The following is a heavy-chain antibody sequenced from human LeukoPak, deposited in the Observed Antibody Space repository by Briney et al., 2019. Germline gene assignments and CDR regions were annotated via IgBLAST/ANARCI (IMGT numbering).Heavy chain of an antibody. CDR3: ARGRVTVTTSFRNWFDP. CDR2: INHSGST. Sequence: SETLSLTCAVYGGSFSGYYWSWIRQPPGKGLEWIGEINHSGSTNYNPSLKSRVTISVDTSKSQFSLHLSSVTAADTAVYYCARGRVTVTTSFRNWFDPWGQGTLVTVSS. V-gene: IGHV4-34*01. CDR1: GGSFSGYY. J-gene: IGHJ5*02. D-gene: IGHD4-17*01.